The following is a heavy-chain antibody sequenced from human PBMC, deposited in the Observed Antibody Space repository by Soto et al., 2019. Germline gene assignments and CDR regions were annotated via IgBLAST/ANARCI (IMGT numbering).Heavy chain of an antibody. V-gene: IGHV4-39*01. CDR2: IYYSGST. D-gene: IGHD1-26*01. CDR3: ATQEVGGTYVYTFDP. CDR1: GGSITSSSYY. J-gene: IGHJ5*02. Sequence: QLHLRESGPGLVKPSETLSLTCTVSGGSITSSSYYWGWIRQPPGKGLEWIGSIYYSGSTYYNPSLKSRVTLSVATSKTQFSLKLSSVTAADTAVYSCATQEVGGTYVYTFDPWGQGTLVTVSS.